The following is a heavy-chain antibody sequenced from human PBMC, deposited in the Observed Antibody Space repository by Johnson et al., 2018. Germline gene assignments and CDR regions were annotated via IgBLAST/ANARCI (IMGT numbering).Heavy chain of an antibody. CDR2: ISYDGSNK. D-gene: IGHD3-16*01. J-gene: IGHJ3*02. V-gene: IGHV3-30*18. CDR1: KFTFSRHG. CDR3: AKGRPDMIGAFDI. Sequence: QVQLVESGGGVVQPGGSXRLSCAASKFTFSRHGMHWVRPAPGKGLAWVSFISYDGSNKHFVCSVKGRFTISRDNSKNTLYLQMNSLRAEDTAVYYCAKGRPDMIGAFDIWGQGTMVTVSS.